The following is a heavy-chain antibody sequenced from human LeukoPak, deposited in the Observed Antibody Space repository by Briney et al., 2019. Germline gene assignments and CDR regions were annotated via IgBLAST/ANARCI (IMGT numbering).Heavy chain of an antibody. D-gene: IGHD3-22*01. CDR2: ISGSGGST. CDR1: GFTFSSHA. V-gene: IGHV3-23*01. CDR3: AKHSNYDYYDSSGYYPNYFDY. Sequence: SGGSLRLSCAASGFTFSSHAMSWVRQAPGKGLEWVSAISGSGGSTYYADSVKGRFTISRDNSKNTLYLQMNSLRAEDTAVYYCAKHSNYDYYDSSGYYPNYFDYWGQGTLVTVSS. J-gene: IGHJ4*02.